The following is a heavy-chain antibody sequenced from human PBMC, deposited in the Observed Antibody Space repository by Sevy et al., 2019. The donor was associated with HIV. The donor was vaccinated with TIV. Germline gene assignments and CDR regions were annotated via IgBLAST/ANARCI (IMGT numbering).Heavy chain of an antibody. CDR1: GFAFCDYY. D-gene: IGHD6-19*01. Sequence: GGSLRLSCAASGFAFCDYYMNWIRQAPGKGLEWVSCISGLTNYINYADSVKGRFTISRDNAKNSVYLQMNSLRAEDTAVYYCARRSSGWDYSDYWGQGTPVTVSS. V-gene: IGHV3-11*06. J-gene: IGHJ4*02. CDR3: ARRSSGWDYSDY. CDR2: ISGLTNYI.